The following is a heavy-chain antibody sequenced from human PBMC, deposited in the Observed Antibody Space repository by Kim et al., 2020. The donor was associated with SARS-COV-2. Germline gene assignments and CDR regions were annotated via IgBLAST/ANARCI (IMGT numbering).Heavy chain of an antibody. J-gene: IGHJ6*01. CDR3: ARVFYGSGTILYYYYYGM. Sequence: SETLSLTCAVYGGSFSGYYWSWIRQPPGKGLEWIGEINHSGSTNYNPSLKSRVTISVDTSKNQFSLKLSSVTAADTAVYYCARVFYGSGTILYYYYYGM. CDR2: INHSGST. D-gene: IGHD3-10*01. V-gene: IGHV4-34*01. CDR1: GGSFSGYY.